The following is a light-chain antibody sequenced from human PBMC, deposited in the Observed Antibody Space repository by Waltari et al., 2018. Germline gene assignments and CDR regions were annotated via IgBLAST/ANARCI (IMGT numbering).Light chain of an antibody. CDR3: SSYTRISAYV. CDR2: DVS. CDR1: SSDVGCYDY. Sequence: QSALTQPASVSGSPGQSITISCTGTSSDVGCYDYVSWYQQHPGKAPKLITYDVSKRTSGVPDRLSGSQAGNPASRTISGLQAADQADYYCSSYTRISAYVFGSAAKVTVL. V-gene: IGLV2-14*01. J-gene: IGLJ1*01.